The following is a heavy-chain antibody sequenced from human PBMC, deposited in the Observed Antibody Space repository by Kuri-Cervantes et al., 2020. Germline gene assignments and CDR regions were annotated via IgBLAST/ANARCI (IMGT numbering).Heavy chain of an antibody. D-gene: IGHD6-13*01. Sequence: SETLSLTCTVSGGSISNLYWSWVRQAPGKGLEWIGNVYYNGNTKYNPSLRSRVAISVDTSKKQFSLRLTSVTAADTAVYYCASVVLAAAGPIFDYWGQGTLVTVSS. CDR3: ASVVLAAAGPIFDY. V-gene: IGHV4-59*08. CDR1: GGSISNLY. CDR2: VYYNGNT. J-gene: IGHJ4*02.